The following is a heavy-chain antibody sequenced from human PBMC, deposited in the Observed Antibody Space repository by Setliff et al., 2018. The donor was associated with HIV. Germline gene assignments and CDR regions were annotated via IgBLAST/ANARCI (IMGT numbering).Heavy chain of an antibody. D-gene: IGHD1-1*01. Sequence: SETLSLTCTVSGASISDSKYYWGWIRQPPGKGLEWIGNIHYSGTTYYNPSLRSRVTISIDPSKTQFSRKMSSVTAAATALYYCARPQLGRGGGCHFDAWGRGTLVTVSS. CDR1: GASISDSKYY. CDR3: ARPQLGRGGGCHFDA. V-gene: IGHV4-39*01. J-gene: IGHJ4*02. CDR2: IHYSGTT.